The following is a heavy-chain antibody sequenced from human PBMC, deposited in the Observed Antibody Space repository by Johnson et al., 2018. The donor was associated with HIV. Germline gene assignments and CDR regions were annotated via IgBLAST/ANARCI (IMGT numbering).Heavy chain of an antibody. D-gene: IGHD2-21*01. CDR1: GFTFSSYA. CDR2: ISYDGSNK. J-gene: IGHJ3*02. CDR3: AKVILGDPVVVSAFDI. Sequence: QVLLVESGGGVVQPGRSLRLSCAASGFTFSSYAMHWVRQAPGKGLEWVAVISYDGSNKYYADSVKGRFTISRDNSKNTLYLQINSLRAEDTAVDYGAKVILGDPVVVSAFDIWGQVTMVTVSA. V-gene: IGHV3-30-3*01.